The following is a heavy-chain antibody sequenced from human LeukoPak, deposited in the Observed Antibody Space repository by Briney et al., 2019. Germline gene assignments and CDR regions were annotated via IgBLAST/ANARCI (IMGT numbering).Heavy chain of an antibody. Sequence: SETLSLTCTVSGGSISSHYWSRIRQPPGKGLEWIGYIYYSGSTNYNPSLKSRVTISVDTSKNQFYLKLSSVTAADTAVYFCARGITGPATFDYWGQGTLVPVSS. J-gene: IGHJ4*02. CDR2: IYYSGST. CDR3: ARGITGPATFDY. CDR1: GGSISSHY. V-gene: IGHV4-59*11. D-gene: IGHD3-16*01.